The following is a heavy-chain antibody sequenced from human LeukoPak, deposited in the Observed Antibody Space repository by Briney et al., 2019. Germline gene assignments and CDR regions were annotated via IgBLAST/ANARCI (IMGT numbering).Heavy chain of an antibody. J-gene: IGHJ4*02. CDR2: IYTSGST. Sequence: SQTLSLTCTVSGGSISSGSYCWSWIRQPAGKGLEWIGGIYTSGSTNYDPSLKSRVTISVDTSRNQFSLKLSSVTAADTAVYYCARAYSSGYYPPENFFNSCGQGTLVTVSS. V-gene: IGHV4-61*02. CDR3: ARAYSSGYYPPENFFNS. D-gene: IGHD3-22*01. CDR1: GGSISSGSYC.